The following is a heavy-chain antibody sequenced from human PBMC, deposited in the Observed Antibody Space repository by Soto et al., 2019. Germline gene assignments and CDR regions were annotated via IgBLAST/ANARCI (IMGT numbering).Heavy chain of an antibody. CDR1: GFTFSSYA. J-gene: IGHJ6*03. Sequence: GGSLRLSCAASGFTFSSYAMSWVRQAPGKGLEWVSAISGSGGSTYYADSVKGRFTISRDNSKNTLYLQMNSLRAEDTAVYYCAKGRARYCSGGSCYSDYYYMDVWGKGTTVTVSS. D-gene: IGHD2-15*01. CDR3: AKGRARYCSGGSCYSDYYYMDV. V-gene: IGHV3-23*01. CDR2: ISGSGGST.